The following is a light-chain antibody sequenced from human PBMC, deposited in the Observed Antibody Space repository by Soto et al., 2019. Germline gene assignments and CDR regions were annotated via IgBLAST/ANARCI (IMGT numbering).Light chain of an antibody. Sequence: AIRMTQSPSSLSASTGDRVTITCRASQGISSYLAWYQQKPGKAPKLLIYAASTLQRGVPSRFSGSGSGTDFTLTISFLQSEDVETYYCQQYYSYAPLFGGGTKVEIK. CDR3: QQYYSYAPL. CDR2: AAS. V-gene: IGKV1-8*01. J-gene: IGKJ4*01. CDR1: QGISSY.